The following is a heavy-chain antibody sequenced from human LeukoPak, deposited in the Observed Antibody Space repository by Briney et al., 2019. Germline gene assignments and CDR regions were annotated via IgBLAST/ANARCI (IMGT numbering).Heavy chain of an antibody. CDR3: ARDQRFLADDGRTYNWFDP. Sequence: SETLSLTCTVSGGSISSGDYYWSWIRQPPGKGLEWIGYIYYSGSTYYNPSLKSRVTISVDTSKNQFSLKLSSVTAADTAVYYCARDQRFLADDGRTYNWFDPWGQGTLVTVSS. CDR1: GGSISSGDYY. J-gene: IGHJ5*02. CDR2: IYYSGST. V-gene: IGHV4-30-4*02. D-gene: IGHD3-3*01.